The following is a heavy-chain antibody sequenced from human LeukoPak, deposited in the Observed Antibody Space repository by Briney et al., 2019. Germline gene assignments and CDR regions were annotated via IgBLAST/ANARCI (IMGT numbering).Heavy chain of an antibody. D-gene: IGHD6-13*01. Sequence: PSETLSLTCTVSGGSINSYYWTWIRQPPGKGLEWIGYMYNSGSTNYNPSLKGRVTISVDTSKNQFSLKLTSVTAADTAVYYCARRGRSSSWYFFDYWGQGTQVTVSS. CDR3: ARRGRSSSWYFFDY. CDR2: MYNSGST. CDR1: GGSINSYY. V-gene: IGHV4-59*08. J-gene: IGHJ4*02.